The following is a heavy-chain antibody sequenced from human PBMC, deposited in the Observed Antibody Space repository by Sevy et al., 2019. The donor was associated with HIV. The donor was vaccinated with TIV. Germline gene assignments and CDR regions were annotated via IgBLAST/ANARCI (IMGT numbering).Heavy chain of an antibody. D-gene: IGHD6-6*01. CDR3: AKDLTGRYTSSSGDFDY. V-gene: IGHV3-30*02. J-gene: IGHJ4*02. CDR2: IRFDASTK. Sequence: GGSLRLSCAASGFTFSNYGMHWVRQAPGKGLEWVALIRFDASTKYYKDSVKGRFTVSRDNAKNILYLQMNSLRPEDTAVYYCAKDLTGRYTSSSGDFDYWGQGNLITVS. CDR1: GFTFSNYG.